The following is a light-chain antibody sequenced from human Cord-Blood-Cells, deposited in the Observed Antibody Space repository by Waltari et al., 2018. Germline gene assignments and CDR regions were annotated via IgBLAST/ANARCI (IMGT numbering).Light chain of an antibody. CDR3: QQYNNWPALT. Sequence: EIVMTQPPATLSVSPGERVTLSCRASQSVSSNLAWYQQKPGQAPRLLIYGASTRATGIPARFSGSGSGTEFTLTISSLQSEDFAVYYCQQYNNWPALTFGGGTKVEIK. CDR1: QSVSSN. CDR2: GAS. J-gene: IGKJ4*01. V-gene: IGKV3-15*01.